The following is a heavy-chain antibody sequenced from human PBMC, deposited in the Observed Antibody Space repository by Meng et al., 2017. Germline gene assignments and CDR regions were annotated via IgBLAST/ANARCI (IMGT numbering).Heavy chain of an antibody. V-gene: IGHV2-5*02. CDR3: AHSKKTYYDFWSGYLGYYFDY. D-gene: IGHD3-3*01. J-gene: IGHJ4*02. Sequence: ITLKGPGPTLVKHTQTLTLTWTFSGSSISTSGVGVGWIRQPPGKALEWLALIYWDDDKRYSPSLKSRLTITKDTSKNQVVLTMTNMDPVDTATYYCAHSKKTYYDFWSGYLGYYFDYWGQGTLVTVSS. CDR2: IYWDDDK. CDR1: GSSISTSGVG.